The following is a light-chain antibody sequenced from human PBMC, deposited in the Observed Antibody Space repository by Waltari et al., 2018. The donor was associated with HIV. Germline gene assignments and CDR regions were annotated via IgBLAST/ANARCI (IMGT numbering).Light chain of an antibody. J-gene: IGKJ2*01. Sequence: EIVMTPSPATLSVSPGERVTLSCRASQSVSDNLAWYQQKAGQAPRLLIYGASTRATGIPARFSGSGSGTEFTLTISSLQSEDFAVYYCQQYNDWPPLYTFGQGTKVEIK. CDR1: QSVSDN. CDR3: QQYNDWPPLYT. V-gene: IGKV3-15*01. CDR2: GAS.